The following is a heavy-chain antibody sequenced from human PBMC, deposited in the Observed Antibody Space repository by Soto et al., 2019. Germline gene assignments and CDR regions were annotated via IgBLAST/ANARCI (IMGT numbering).Heavy chain of an antibody. J-gene: IGHJ4*02. V-gene: IGHV2-5*02. CDR3: AHSLCSLSSFDY. CDR1: GFSLTTNDVG. CDR2: IYWDDDK. D-gene: IGHD6-6*01. Sequence: QITLKESGPTLVKPTQTLTLTCTFSGFSLTTNDVGAGWIRQSPGKPLEWLAIIYWDDDKRFNPALKSRLTITKDTPKNQVVLTMINMDPVDTGTYFCAHSLCSLSSFDYWGQGTLVTVSS.